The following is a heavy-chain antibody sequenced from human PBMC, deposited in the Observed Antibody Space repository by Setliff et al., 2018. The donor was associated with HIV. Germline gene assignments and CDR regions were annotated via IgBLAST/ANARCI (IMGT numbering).Heavy chain of an antibody. CDR2: INAGNGNT. J-gene: IGHJ4*02. Sequence: GASVKVSCKASGYTFTSYAMHWVRQAPGQRLEWMGWINAGNGNTKYSQEFQGRVTITRDTSASTAYMELSSLKSEDMAVYYCARVKTGDPLYFDHWGQGTLVTVSS. CDR3: ARVKTGDPLYFDH. D-gene: IGHD7-27*01. CDR1: GYTFTSYA. V-gene: IGHV1-3*03.